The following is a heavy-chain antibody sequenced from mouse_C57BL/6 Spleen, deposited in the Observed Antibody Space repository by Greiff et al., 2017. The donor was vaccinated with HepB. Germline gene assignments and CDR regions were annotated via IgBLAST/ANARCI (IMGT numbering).Heavy chain of an antibody. CDR3: AIPSITTVVAHFDY. D-gene: IGHD1-1*01. V-gene: IGHV1-74*01. CDR1: GYTFTSYW. J-gene: IGHJ2*01. Sequence: VQLQQPGAELVKPGASVKVSCKASGYTFTSYWMHWVKQRPGQGLEWIGRIHPSDSDTNYNQKFKGKATLTVDKSSSTAYMQLSSLTSEDSAVYYCAIPSITTVVAHFDYWGQGTTLTVSS. CDR2: IHPSDSDT.